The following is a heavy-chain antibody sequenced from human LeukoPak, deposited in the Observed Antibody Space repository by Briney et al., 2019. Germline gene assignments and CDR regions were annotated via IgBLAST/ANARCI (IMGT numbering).Heavy chain of an antibody. Sequence: QPGGSLRLSCAASGFTFSSYGMHWVRQAPGKGLEWVAVISYDGSNKYYADSVKGRFTISRDNSKNTLYLQMNSLRAEDTAVYYCAKDGGYGSGSYYNGGYFDYWGQGTLVTVSS. CDR3: AKDGGYGSGSYYNGGYFDY. J-gene: IGHJ4*02. CDR2: ISYDGSNK. V-gene: IGHV3-30*18. CDR1: GFTFSSYG. D-gene: IGHD3-10*01.